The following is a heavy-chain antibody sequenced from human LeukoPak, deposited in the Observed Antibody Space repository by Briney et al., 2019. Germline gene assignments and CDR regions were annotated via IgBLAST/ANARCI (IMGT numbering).Heavy chain of an antibody. D-gene: IGHD2-2*01. CDR2: IYHSGST. V-gene: IGHV4-30-2*01. CDR1: GGSISSGGYS. CDR3: ARVVVVPAADSTWFDP. J-gene: IGHJ5*02. Sequence: SETLSLTCAVSGGSISSGGYSWSWIRQPPGKGLGWIGYIYHSGSTYYNPSLKSRVTISVDRSKNQFSLKLSSVTAADTAVYYCARVVVVPAADSTWFDPWGQGTLVTVSS.